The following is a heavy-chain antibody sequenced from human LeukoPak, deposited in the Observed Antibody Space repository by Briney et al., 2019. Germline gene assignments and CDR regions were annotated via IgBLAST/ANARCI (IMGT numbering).Heavy chain of an antibody. D-gene: IGHD3-3*01. CDR3: ARDRDFWSGSGVDYMDV. CDR2: IYYSGST. Sequence: PSQTLSLTCTGSGGSISSGDYYWSWIRQPPGKGLEWIGYIYYSGSTYYNPSLKSRVTISVDTSKNQFSLKLSSVTAADTAVYYCARDRDFWSGSGVDYMDVWGKGTTVTVSS. J-gene: IGHJ6*03. V-gene: IGHV4-30-4*08. CDR1: GGSISSGDYY.